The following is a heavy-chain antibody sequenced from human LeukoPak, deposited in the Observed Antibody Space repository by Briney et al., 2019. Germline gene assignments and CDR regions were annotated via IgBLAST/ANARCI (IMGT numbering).Heavy chain of an antibody. J-gene: IGHJ4*02. CDR2: IWYDGSNK. D-gene: IGHD5-24*01. CDR3: AKDMGDGYNYDY. CDR1: GFTFSSYG. V-gene: IGHV3-33*03. Sequence: GGSLSLSCAASGFTFSSYGMHWVRQAPGKGLEWVAVIWYDGSNKYYADSVKGRFTISRDNSKNTLYLQMNSLRAEDTAVYYCAKDMGDGYNYDYWGQGTLVTVSS.